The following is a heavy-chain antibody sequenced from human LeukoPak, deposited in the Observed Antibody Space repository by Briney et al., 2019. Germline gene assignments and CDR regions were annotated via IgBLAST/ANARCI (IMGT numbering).Heavy chain of an antibody. CDR1: GGTFSSYA. J-gene: IGHJ4*02. Sequence: SVEVSCKASGGTFSSYAISWVRQAPGQGLEWMGGIIPIFGTANYAQRFQGRVTITADKSTSTAYMELSSLRSEDTAVYYCAIRDGYNYVGDYWGQGTLVTVSS. CDR3: AIRDGYNYVGDY. V-gene: IGHV1-69*06. CDR2: IIPIFGTA. D-gene: IGHD5-24*01.